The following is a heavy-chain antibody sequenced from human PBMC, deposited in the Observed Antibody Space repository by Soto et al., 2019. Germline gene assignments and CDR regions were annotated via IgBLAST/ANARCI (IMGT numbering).Heavy chain of an antibody. D-gene: IGHD3-10*01. CDR2: IYYTGST. J-gene: IGHJ4*02. V-gene: IGHV4-39*01. CDR1: GGSINNSSYY. Sequence: QLQLQESGPGLVKPSETLSLTCIVSGGSINNSSYYWGWIRQPPGKGLEWIGSIYYTGSTYYNPXXXXXXXXXXXXXXXXXXXXLXSXXXXXXXLYYCAGHYWFVDYWGQGTLVTVSS. CDR3: AGHYWFVDY.